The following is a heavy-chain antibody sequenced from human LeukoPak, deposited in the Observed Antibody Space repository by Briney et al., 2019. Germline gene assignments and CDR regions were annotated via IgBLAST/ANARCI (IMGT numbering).Heavy chain of an antibody. CDR2: IYHSGST. J-gene: IGHJ4*02. V-gene: IGHV4-38-2*02. D-gene: IGHD5-12*01. CDR1: GYSISSGYY. CDR3: ARGGRRIVATMVFDY. Sequence: PSETLSLTCTVSGYSISSGYYWGWIRQPPGKGLEWIGSIYHSGSTYYNPSLKSRVTISVDTSKNQFSLKLSSVTAADTAVYYCARGGRRIVATMVFDYWGQGTLVTVSS.